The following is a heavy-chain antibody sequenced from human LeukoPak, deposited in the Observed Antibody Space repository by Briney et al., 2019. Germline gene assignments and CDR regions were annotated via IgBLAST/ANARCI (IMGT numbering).Heavy chain of an antibody. V-gene: IGHV4-61*02. CDR1: GGSINSGDYY. CDR3: ARLIAAAGGLDY. Sequence: PSETLSLTCTASGGSINSGDYYWNWIRQPAGKGLEWIGRIYTSGSTNYNPSLKSRVTMSVDTSKNQFSLKLSSVTAADTAVYYCARLIAAAGGLDYWGRGTLVTVSS. CDR2: IYTSGST. D-gene: IGHD6-13*01. J-gene: IGHJ4*02.